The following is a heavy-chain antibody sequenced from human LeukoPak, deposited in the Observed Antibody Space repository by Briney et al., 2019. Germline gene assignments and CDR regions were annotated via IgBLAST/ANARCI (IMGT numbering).Heavy chain of an antibody. Sequence: GGSLRLSCAASGFTFDDYAMHWVRQAPGKGLEWVSLISWDGGSTYYADSVKGRFTISRDNSKNSLYLQMNSLRAEDTALYYCAKNGRQQLVLGYYYCYMDVWGKGTTVTISS. CDR1: GFTFDDYA. CDR3: AKNGRQQLVLGYYYCYMDV. D-gene: IGHD6-13*01. J-gene: IGHJ6*03. V-gene: IGHV3-43D*03. CDR2: ISWDGGST.